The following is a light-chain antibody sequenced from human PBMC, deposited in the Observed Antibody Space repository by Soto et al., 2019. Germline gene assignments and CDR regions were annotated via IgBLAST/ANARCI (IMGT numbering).Light chain of an antibody. CDR2: GAY. Sequence: EIVLTQSPGTLSLSPGERATLSCRASQSINTIYLAWYQQKPGQAPKLLIHGAYNRATDIPDRFSGSGSGTDFTLTISRLEPEDFAVYYCQQYGSSRWTFGQGTKVEL. CDR3: QQYGSSRWT. V-gene: IGKV3-20*01. J-gene: IGKJ1*01. CDR1: QSINTIY.